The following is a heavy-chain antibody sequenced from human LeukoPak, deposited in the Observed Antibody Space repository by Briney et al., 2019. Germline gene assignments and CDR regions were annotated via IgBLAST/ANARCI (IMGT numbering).Heavy chain of an antibody. CDR3: ARDGCSSTSCYGYYYYYGMDV. CDR1: GFTFSSYG. J-gene: IGHJ6*02. V-gene: IGHV3-33*01. D-gene: IGHD2-2*01. CDR2: IWYDGSNK. Sequence: GGSLRLPCAASGFTFSSYGMHWVRQAPGKGLEWVAVIWYDGSNKYYADSVKGRFTISRDNSKNTLYLQMNSLRAEDTAVYYCARDGCSSTSCYGYYYYYGMDVWGQGTTVTVSS.